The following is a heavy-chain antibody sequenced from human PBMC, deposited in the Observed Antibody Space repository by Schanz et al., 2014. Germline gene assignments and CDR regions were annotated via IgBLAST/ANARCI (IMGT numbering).Heavy chain of an antibody. Sequence: QVQLVQSGAEMKKPGASVKVSCKASGYTFTNFDINWVRQAPGQGLEWMGWISPYNGNTNKAQKLQGRVTMTTDTSTSTAYMELRSLRSEDTAVYYCARDRLECGAECYSVEVFEIWGQGTLVIVSS. D-gene: IGHD2-21*01. CDR1: GYTFTNFD. CDR2: ISPYNGNT. J-gene: IGHJ4*02. V-gene: IGHV1-18*01. CDR3: ARDRLECGAECYSVEVFEI.